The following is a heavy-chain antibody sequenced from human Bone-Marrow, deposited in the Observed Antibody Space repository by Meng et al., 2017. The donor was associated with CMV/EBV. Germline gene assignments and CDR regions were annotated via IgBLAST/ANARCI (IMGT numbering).Heavy chain of an antibody. V-gene: IGHV3-48*04. Sequence: GESLKLSCAASGFTFSSYSMNWVRQAPGKGLEWVSYISSSSSTIYYADSVKGRFTISRDNAKNSLYLQMNSLRAEDTAVYYGALSLGSGSSFGMDVCGQGTTVTVAS. J-gene: IGHJ6*02. CDR3: ALSLGSGSSFGMDV. D-gene: IGHD3-10*01. CDR1: GFTFSSYS. CDR2: ISSSSSTI.